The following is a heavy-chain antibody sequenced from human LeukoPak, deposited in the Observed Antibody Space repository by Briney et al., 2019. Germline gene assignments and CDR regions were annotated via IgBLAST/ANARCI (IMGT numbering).Heavy chain of an antibody. V-gene: IGHV3-72*01. CDR1: GFTFSDHY. D-gene: IGHD3-22*01. Sequence: PGGSLRLSCAASGFTFSDHYMDWVRQAPGKGLEWVGRTRNKANSYTTEYAASVKGRFTISRDDSKNSLYLQMNSLRAEDTAVYYCARTRGYYDSSGYYYAYWGQGTLVTVSS. CDR3: ARTRGYYDSSGYYYAY. J-gene: IGHJ4*02. CDR2: TRNKANSYTT.